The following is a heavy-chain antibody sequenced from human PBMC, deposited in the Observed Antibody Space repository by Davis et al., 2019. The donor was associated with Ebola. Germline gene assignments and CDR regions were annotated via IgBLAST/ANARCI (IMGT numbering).Heavy chain of an antibody. J-gene: IGHJ5*02. CDR2: IYYSGST. CDR3: ARTLSYDFWSGYSAPPGNWFDP. D-gene: IGHD3-3*01. V-gene: IGHV4-59*01. CDR1: GGSISSYY. Sequence: PGGSLRLSCTVSGGSISSYYWSWIRQPPGKGLEWIGYIYYSGSTNYNPSLKSRVTISVDTSKNQFSLKLSSVTAADTAVYYCARTLSYDFWSGYSAPPGNWFDPWGQGTLVTVSS.